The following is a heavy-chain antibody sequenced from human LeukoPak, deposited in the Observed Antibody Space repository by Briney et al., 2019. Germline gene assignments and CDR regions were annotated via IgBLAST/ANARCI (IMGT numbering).Heavy chain of an antibody. CDR2: ISWNSGSI. CDR3: AKASKWELPADFDY. Sequence: GGSLRLSCAASGFTFDDYAMHWVRQAPGKGLEWVSCISWNSGSIGYADSVKGRFTISRDNAKNSLYLQMNSLRAEDTALYYCAKASKWELPADFDYWGQGTLVTVSS. CDR1: GFTFDDYA. J-gene: IGHJ4*02. V-gene: IGHV3-9*01. D-gene: IGHD1-26*01.